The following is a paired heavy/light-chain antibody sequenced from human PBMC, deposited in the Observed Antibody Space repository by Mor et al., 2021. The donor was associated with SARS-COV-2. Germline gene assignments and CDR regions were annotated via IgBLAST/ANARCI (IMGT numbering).Light chain of an antibody. Sequence: QSVLTQPPSVSAAPGQKVTISCSGSNSNIGNYYVSWYQQLPGTAPKLLIYDNNKRPSGIPDRFSGSKSGTSATLGITGLQTGDEADYYCGAWDGSLSAYVFGTGTEVTVL. CDR3: GAWDGSLSAYV. J-gene: IGLJ1*01. CDR2: DNN. CDR1: NSNIGNYY. V-gene: IGLV1-51*01.
Heavy chain of an antibody. V-gene: IGHV3-21*01. J-gene: IGHJ5*02. Sequence: EVQLVESGGSLVRPGGSLRLSCAASGFTFSHYKMNWVRQAPGKGLEWVSSIDYGSSEMFYGDSVKGRFTVSRDNAKNSLYLQMNSLRAEDTALYYCVREGGETSDGRAPWGQGTLVTVSS. CDR2: IDYGSSEM. CDR1: GFTFSHYK. CDR3: VREGGETSDGRAP. D-gene: IGHD3-16*01.